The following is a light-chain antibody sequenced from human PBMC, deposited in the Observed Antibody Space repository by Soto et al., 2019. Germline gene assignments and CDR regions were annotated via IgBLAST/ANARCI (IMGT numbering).Light chain of an antibody. Sequence: DIQMTQSPSSLSASVGDRVTITCRASQSISSYLNWYQQKPGKAPKLLIYAASSLQSGVPSRFSGSGSGTDFTLTISSLXXEXXXXXXCQQSYSTPPSFGQGTKVXIK. J-gene: IGKJ1*01. CDR2: AAS. V-gene: IGKV1-39*01. CDR1: QSISSY. CDR3: QQSYSTPPS.